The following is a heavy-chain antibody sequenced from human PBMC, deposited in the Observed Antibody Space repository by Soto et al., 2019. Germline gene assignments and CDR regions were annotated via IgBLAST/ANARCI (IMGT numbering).Heavy chain of an antibody. D-gene: IGHD3-10*01. CDR3: ARGDTWFGELFSTYPRGAFDI. CDR2: IHYNGST. V-gene: IGHV4-30-4*01. Sequence: PSETLSLTCTVSGGSISSGDYYWGWIRQATGKGWEWIGYIHYNGSTYYNPSLKSRVTISVDTTKNQYTLQLSSVTAADTAVYYCARGDTWFGELFSTYPRGAFDIWGQGTMVTVSS. CDR1: GGSISSGDYY. J-gene: IGHJ3*02.